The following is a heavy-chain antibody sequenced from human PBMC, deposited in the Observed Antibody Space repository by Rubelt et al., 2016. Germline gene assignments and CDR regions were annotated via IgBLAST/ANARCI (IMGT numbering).Heavy chain of an antibody. D-gene: IGHD3-3*01. CDR2: IYYSGST. CDR1: GGSISSSSYY. J-gene: IGHJ3*02. Sequence: QVQLQESGPGLVKPSQTLSLTCTVSGGSISSSSYYWGWIRQPPGKGLEWIGSIYYSGSTYYNPSPKSRVTISVDTSKNQFSLKLSSVTAADTAVYYCARGTYYDFLDDAFDIWGQGTMVTVSS. V-gene: IGHV4-39*01. CDR3: ARGTYYDFLDDAFDI.